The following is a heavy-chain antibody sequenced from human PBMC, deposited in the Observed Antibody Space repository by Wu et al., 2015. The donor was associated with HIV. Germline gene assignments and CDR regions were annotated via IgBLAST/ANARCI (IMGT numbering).Heavy chain of an antibody. CDR3: ARDATPITTEFDY. J-gene: IGHJ4*02. CDR2: INPSGGAT. D-gene: IGHD4-11*01. Sequence: QVQLLQSGAEVKKPGASVMVSCKASGYTFIDYYIYWVRKTPGQGLEWMAWINPSGGATIYAEAFEGRVTVTTDTSMKTVYMELESLTSGDTAMYFCARDATPITTEFDYWGQGTLITVSS. CDR1: GYTFIDYY. V-gene: IGHV1-2*02.